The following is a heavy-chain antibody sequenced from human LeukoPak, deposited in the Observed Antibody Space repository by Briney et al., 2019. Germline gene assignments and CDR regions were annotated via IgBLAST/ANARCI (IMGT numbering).Heavy chain of an antibody. J-gene: IGHJ6*03. CDR3: ARDPTPYDFWSGNYMDV. CDR1: GFTFDDYG. D-gene: IGHD3-3*01. Sequence: PGGSLRLSCAASGFTFDDYGMSWVRQAPGKGLEWVSGINWNGGSTGYADSVKGRFTISRGNAKNSLYLQMNSLRAEDTALYYCARDPTPYDFWSGNYMDVWGRGTTVTVSS. CDR2: INWNGGST. V-gene: IGHV3-20*04.